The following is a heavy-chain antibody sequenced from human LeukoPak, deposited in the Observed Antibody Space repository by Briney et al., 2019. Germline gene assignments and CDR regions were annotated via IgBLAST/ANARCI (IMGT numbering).Heavy chain of an antibody. CDR3: ARGSTIFGVVILDY. V-gene: IGHV1-69*05. CDR2: IIPIFGTA. J-gene: IGHJ4*02. D-gene: IGHD3-3*01. CDR1: GGTFSSYA. Sequence: SVKVSCKASGGTFSSYAISWVRQAPGQGLELMGRIIPIFGTANYAQKFQGRVTITTDESTSTAYMELSSLRSEDTAVYYCARGSTIFGVVILDYWGQGTLVTVSS.